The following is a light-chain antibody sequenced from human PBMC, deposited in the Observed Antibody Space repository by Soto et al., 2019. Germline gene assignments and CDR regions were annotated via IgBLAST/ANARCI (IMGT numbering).Light chain of an antibody. J-gene: IGKJ1*01. V-gene: IGKV1-5*01. CDR1: QSVSGW. CDR2: DVS. CDR3: QQYETYSVT. Sequence: DIQMTQSPSALSASVGDRVTITCRASQSVSGWLAWYQQKPGKAPKLLIYDVSSLERGVPSRFSGSGSGTDFTLTISGLHPDDFATYYCQQYETYSVTFGPGIKVDLK.